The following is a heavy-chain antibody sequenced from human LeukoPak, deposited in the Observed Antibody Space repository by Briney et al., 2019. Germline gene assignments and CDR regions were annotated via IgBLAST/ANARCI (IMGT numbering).Heavy chain of an antibody. CDR3: ASFEYSSPYYMDV. D-gene: IGHD6-6*01. Sequence: PSETLSLTCTVSGGSISSYYWSWIRQPAGKGLEWIGRIHTSGSTNYNPSLKSRVTMSVDTSKNQFSLKLSSVTAADTAVYYCASFEYSSPYYMDVWGKGTTVTVSS. CDR1: GGSISSYY. CDR2: IHTSGST. V-gene: IGHV4-4*07. J-gene: IGHJ6*03.